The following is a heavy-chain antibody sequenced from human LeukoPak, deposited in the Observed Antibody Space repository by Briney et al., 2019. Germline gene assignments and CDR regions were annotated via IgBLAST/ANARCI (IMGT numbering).Heavy chain of an antibody. Sequence: SETLSLTCTVSGYSISSGYYWGWIRQPPGKGLEWIGSMYHSGNTPYNPSLKSRVTISVDTSKNQFSLKLSSVTAADTAVYYCARDKIDSSSWYYAFDIWGRGTMVTVSS. CDR3: ARDKIDSSSWYYAFDI. CDR1: GYSISSGYY. J-gene: IGHJ3*02. V-gene: IGHV4-38-2*02. D-gene: IGHD6-13*01. CDR2: MYHSGNT.